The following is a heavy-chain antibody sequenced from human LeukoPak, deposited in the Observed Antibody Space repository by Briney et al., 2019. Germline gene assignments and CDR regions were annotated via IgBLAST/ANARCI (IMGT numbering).Heavy chain of an antibody. CDR3: ARVAYGSGSYHPPNFDY. CDR1: GYTFTSYG. CDR2: ISAYNGNT. J-gene: IGHJ4*01. Sequence: ASVKVSCKASGYTFTSYGISWVRQAPGQGLEWMGWISAYNGNTNYAQKLQSRVTMTTDTSTSTAYMELRSLRSDDTAVYYSARVAYGSGSYHPPNFDYWGHGTLVTSSS. V-gene: IGHV1-18*01. D-gene: IGHD3-10*01.